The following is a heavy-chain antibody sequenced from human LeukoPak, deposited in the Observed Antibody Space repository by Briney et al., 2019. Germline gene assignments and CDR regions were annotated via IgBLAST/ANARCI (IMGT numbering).Heavy chain of an antibody. D-gene: IGHD6-13*01. CDR2: ISGSGGST. Sequence: PGGSLRLSCAASGFTFADYAMSWVRQAPGKGLEWVSGISGSGGSTYYADSVKGRFTVSRDNFKNTLFLQVNSLRAEDTAVYYCARGPGIAAAGYFYYYYYMDVWGKGTTVTVSS. CDR1: GFTFADYA. J-gene: IGHJ6*03. CDR3: ARGPGIAAAGYFYYYYYMDV. V-gene: IGHV3-23*01.